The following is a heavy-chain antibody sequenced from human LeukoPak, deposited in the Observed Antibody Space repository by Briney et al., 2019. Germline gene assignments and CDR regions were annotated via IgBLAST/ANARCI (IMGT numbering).Heavy chain of an antibody. Sequence: GGSLRLSCAASGFTFISYAMHWVRQAPGKGLEWVAVISYVGSNKYYADSVKGRFTISRDNSKNTLYLQMNSLRAEDTAVYYCARDNRLPPLDLEYYDILTGYLPPPAPFDYWGQGTLVTVSS. CDR2: ISYVGSNK. D-gene: IGHD3-9*01. CDR1: GFTFISYA. J-gene: IGHJ4*02. V-gene: IGHV3-30-3*01. CDR3: ARDNRLPPLDLEYYDILTGYLPPPAPFDY.